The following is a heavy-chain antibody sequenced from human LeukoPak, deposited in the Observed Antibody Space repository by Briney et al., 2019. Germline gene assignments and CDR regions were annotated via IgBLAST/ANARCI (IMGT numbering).Heavy chain of an antibody. V-gene: IGHV4-61*02. CDR3: ARENIVVVPAANLWFDP. D-gene: IGHD2-2*01. CDR1: GGSISSGSYY. Sequence: SETLSLTCTVSGGSISSGSYYWSWNRPPAGKELEWIVRINTSGSTNYNPSLKSRVTISVDTSKSQFSLKLSSVTAADTAVYYCARENIVVVPAANLWFDPWGQGTLVTVSS. CDR2: INTSGST. J-gene: IGHJ5*02.